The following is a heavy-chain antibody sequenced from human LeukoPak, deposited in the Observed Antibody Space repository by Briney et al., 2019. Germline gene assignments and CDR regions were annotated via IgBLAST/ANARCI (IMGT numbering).Heavy chain of an antibody. Sequence: GGSLRLCCAAPGFAFSSDAMSWVGQAPWKGLEWVSAISGRGGSTYYADSVKGRVTISRDNSKTTLYLKMNSLRAEDTAVYYCAKSGYCSSTSCFNNWFDPWGQGTLVTVSS. CDR3: AKSGYCSSTSCFNNWFDP. J-gene: IGHJ5*02. V-gene: IGHV3-23*01. CDR2: ISGRGGST. D-gene: IGHD2-2*01. CDR1: GFAFSSDA.